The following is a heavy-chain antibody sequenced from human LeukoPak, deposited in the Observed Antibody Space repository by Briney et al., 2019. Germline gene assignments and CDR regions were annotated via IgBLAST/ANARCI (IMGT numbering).Heavy chain of an antibody. V-gene: IGHV1-18*01. CDR1: GYTFTSYG. Sequence: ASVKVSCKASGYTFTSYGISWVRQAPGQGLEWMGWISAYNGNTNYAQKLQGRVTMTTDTSTSTAYMELRSLRSDDTAVYYCARDLSRYYDFWSGSAALDIWGQGTMVTVSS. CDR3: ARDLSRYYDFWSGSAALDI. D-gene: IGHD3-3*01. J-gene: IGHJ3*02. CDR2: ISAYNGNT.